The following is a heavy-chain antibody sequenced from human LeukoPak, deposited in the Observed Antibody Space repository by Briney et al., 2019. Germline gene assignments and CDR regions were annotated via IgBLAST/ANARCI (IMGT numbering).Heavy chain of an antibody. V-gene: IGHV1-2*02. CDR3: ARWSIAAAEDDY. Sequence: ASVKVSCKASGYTFTGYYMHWVRQAPGQGLEWMGWINPNSGGTNYAQKFQGRVTMTRDTSTSTVYMELSSLRSEDTAVYYCARWSIAAAEDDYWGQGTLVTVSS. J-gene: IGHJ4*02. CDR1: GYTFTGYY. CDR2: INPNSGGT. D-gene: IGHD6-13*01.